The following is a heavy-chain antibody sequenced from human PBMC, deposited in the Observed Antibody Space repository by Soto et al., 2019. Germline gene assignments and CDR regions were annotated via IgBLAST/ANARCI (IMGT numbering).Heavy chain of an antibody. CDR1: GFTFSSYG. D-gene: IGHD2-2*01. CDR3: ARMTSSLSPGR. V-gene: IGHV3-48*01. J-gene: IGHJ4*02. Sequence: GGSLRLSCAASGFTFSSYGRHWVRQAPGKGLEWVSYIRSNGSRTYYAGSVKGRFTISRDNAKKSLYLQMNSLRAEDTAVYYCARMTSSLSPGRWGQGTLVTVLL. CDR2: IRSNGSRT.